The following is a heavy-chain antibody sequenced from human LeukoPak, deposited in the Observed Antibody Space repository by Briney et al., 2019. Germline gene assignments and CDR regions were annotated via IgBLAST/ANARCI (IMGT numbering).Heavy chain of an antibody. Sequence: PSGTLSLTCAVSGGSISSSNWWSWVRQPPGKGLEWIGEIYHSGSTNYNPSLKSRVTISVGKSKNQFSLKLSSVTAADTAVYYCARVTGNTTYYFDYWGQGTLVTVSS. CDR1: GGSISSSNW. CDR2: IYHSGST. CDR3: ARVTGNTTYYFDY. J-gene: IGHJ4*02. V-gene: IGHV4-4*02. D-gene: IGHD1-14*01.